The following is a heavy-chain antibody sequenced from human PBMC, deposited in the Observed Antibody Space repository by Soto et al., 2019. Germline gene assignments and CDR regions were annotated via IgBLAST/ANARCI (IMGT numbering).Heavy chain of an antibody. J-gene: IGHJ3*02. CDR2: ISSSSSTI. Sequence: PGGSLRLSCAASGFTFSSYSMNWVRQAPGKGLEWVSYISSSSSTIYYAVSVKGRFTISRDNAKNSLYLQMNSLRAEDTAVYYCASLYYDFWSGYWPLLDAFDIWGQGTMVTVSS. V-gene: IGHV3-48*01. D-gene: IGHD3-3*01. CDR1: GFTFSSYS. CDR3: ASLYYDFWSGYWPLLDAFDI.